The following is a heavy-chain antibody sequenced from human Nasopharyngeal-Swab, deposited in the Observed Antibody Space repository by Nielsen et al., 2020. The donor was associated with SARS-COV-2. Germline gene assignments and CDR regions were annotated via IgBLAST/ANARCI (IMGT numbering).Heavy chain of an antibody. CDR2: IWYDGSNK. CDR1: GFTFSSYG. J-gene: IGHJ6*02. Sequence: GGSLRLSCAASGFTFSSYGMHWVRQAPGKGLEWVAVIWYDGSNKYYADSVKGRFTISRHNSKNTLYLQMNSLRAEDTAVYYCARQGPHYYYYGMDVWGQGTTVTVSS. CDR3: ARQGPHYYYYGMDV. V-gene: IGHV3-33*01.